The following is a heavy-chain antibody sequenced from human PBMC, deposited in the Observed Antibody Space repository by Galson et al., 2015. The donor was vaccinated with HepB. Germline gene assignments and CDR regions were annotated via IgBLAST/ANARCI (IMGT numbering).Heavy chain of an antibody. D-gene: IGHD1-26*01. CDR1: GFTFSSYG. CDR2: ISYDGSNK. CDR3: AKGGRWELLSPNDAFDI. V-gene: IGHV3-30*18. J-gene: IGHJ3*02. Sequence: SLRLSCAASGFTFSSYGMHWVRQAPGKGLEWVAVISYDGSNKYYADSVKGRFTISRDNSKNTLYLQMNSLRAEDTAVYYCAKGGRWELLSPNDAFDIWGQGTMVTVSS.